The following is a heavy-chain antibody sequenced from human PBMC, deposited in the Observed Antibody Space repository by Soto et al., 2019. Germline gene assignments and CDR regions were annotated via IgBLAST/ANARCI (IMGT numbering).Heavy chain of an antibody. CDR3: ARDRSSGWSYYYYGMDV. D-gene: IGHD6-19*01. J-gene: IGHJ6*02. V-gene: IGHV3-53*01. Sequence: GGSLRLSCAASGFTGSSNYMSWVRQAPGKGLEWVSVIYSGGSTYYADSVKGRFTISRDNSKNTLYLQMNSLRAEDTAVYYCARDRSSGWSYYYYGMDVWGQGTTVTVSS. CDR1: GFTGSSNY. CDR2: IYSGGST.